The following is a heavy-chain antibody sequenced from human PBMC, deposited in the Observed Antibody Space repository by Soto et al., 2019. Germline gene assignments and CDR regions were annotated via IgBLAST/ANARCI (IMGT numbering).Heavy chain of an antibody. CDR3: ARDLYSGTYQSGAFDI. D-gene: IGHD1-26*01. Sequence: GGSLRLSCAASGFRFTAYGMHWVRQAPGKGLEWVAIIWYDGTKKYYADSVKGRFTIFRDNSEDTVYLQMDSLRAEDTAVYFCARDLYSGTYQSGAFDIWGQGTMVTVSS. CDR1: GFRFTAYG. V-gene: IGHV3-33*01. CDR2: IWYDGTKK. J-gene: IGHJ3*02.